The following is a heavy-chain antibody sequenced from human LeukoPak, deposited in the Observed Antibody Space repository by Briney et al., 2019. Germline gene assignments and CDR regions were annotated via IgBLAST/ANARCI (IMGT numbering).Heavy chain of an antibody. CDR2: ISGSGGST. D-gene: IGHD3-10*01. Sequence: GGSLRLSCAASGFTFSSYAMSWVRQAPGKGLEWVSAISGSGGSTYYADSVKGRFTISRDNSKNTLYLQMNSLRAEDTAVYYCAKVALMVREKFNWFDPWGQGTLVTVSS. CDR3: AKVALMVREKFNWFDP. CDR1: GFTFSSYA. J-gene: IGHJ5*02. V-gene: IGHV3-23*01.